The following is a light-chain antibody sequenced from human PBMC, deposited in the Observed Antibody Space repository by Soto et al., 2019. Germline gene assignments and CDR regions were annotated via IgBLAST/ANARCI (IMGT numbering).Light chain of an antibody. CDR3: QQSYSSPPT. J-gene: IGKJ1*01. V-gene: IGKV1-39*01. Sequence: DIQMPQSPSSLSASVADRFIITCRASQSISNHLNWYQQKPGKDPKLLIFAASSLQSGVPSRLSGSRSGQDFTLTISSLQPEELATYYGQQSYSSPPTVGQGTKVDI. CDR1: QSISNH. CDR2: AAS.